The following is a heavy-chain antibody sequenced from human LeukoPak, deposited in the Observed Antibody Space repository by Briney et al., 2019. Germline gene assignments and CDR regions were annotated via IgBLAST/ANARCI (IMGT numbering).Heavy chain of an antibody. V-gene: IGHV3-20*01. Sequence: GGSLRLSCAASGFTFDDYGMSWVRQAPGKGLEWVSGINWNGGSTGYADSVKGRFTISRDNAKNSLYLQMNSLRAEDTALYHCARSGYYDILTGYYTDYYYYYMDVWGKGTTVTISS. CDR3: ARSGYYDILTGYYTDYYYYYMDV. J-gene: IGHJ6*03. D-gene: IGHD3-9*01. CDR1: GFTFDDYG. CDR2: INWNGGST.